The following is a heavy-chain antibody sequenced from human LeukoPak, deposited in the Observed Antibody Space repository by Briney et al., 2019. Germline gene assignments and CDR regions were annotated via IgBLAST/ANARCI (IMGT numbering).Heavy chain of an antibody. J-gene: IGHJ4*02. CDR3: ARDHGSHYYGSGTYSPNFDY. V-gene: IGHV3-7*01. CDR1: GFSFSNYW. CDR2: IKKDGSEK. Sequence: GGSLRLSCAASGFSFSNYWMTWVRQAPGKGLEWVANIKKDGSEKYYVDSVKGRFTISRDNAKSSLYLQMNSLRAEDTDVYYWARDHGSHYYGSGTYSPNFDYWGQGTLVTVSS. D-gene: IGHD3-10*01.